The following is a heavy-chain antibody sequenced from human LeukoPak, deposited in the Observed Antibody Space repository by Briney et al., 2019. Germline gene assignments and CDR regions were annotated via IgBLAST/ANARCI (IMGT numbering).Heavy chain of an antibody. V-gene: IGHV4-34*01. J-gene: IGHJ4*02. CDR2: INHAGTA. CDR1: GGSFTYYY. D-gene: IGHD3-10*01. CDR3: ARLNLEYLYSSGPNDY. Sequence: SETLSLTCALYGGSFTYYYWAWIRQSPGKGLEWIGEINHAGTADYNPSLKSRVTISVDTSKNQFSLKLNSVTPADTAVYYCARLNLEYLYSSGPNDYWGQGTLVTVSS.